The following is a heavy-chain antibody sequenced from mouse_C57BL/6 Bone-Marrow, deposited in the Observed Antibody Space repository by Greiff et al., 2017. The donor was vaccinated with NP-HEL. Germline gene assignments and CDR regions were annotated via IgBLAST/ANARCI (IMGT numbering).Heavy chain of an antibody. CDR3: SRLPIYYYGSSYWYFDV. CDR2: INPNNGGT. V-gene: IGHV1-26*01. D-gene: IGHD1-1*01. CDR1: GYTFTDYY. J-gene: IGHJ1*03. Sequence: VQLQQSGPELVKPGASVKISCKASGYTFTDYYMNWVKQSHGKSLEWIGDINPNNGGTSYNQKFKGKATLTVDKSSSTAYMELRSLTSEDSAVYYYSRLPIYYYGSSYWYFDVWGTGTTVTVSS.